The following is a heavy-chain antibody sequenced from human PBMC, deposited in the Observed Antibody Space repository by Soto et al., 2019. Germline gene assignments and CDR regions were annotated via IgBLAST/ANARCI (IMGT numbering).Heavy chain of an antibody. Sequence: ASVKVSCKVSGYTLTELSMHWLRQAPGKGLEWMGGFDPEDGETIYAQKFQGRVTMTEDTSTDTAYMELSSLRSEDTAVYYCATLTYYYDSSGYRSIAFDIWGQGTMVTVSS. CDR2: FDPEDGET. J-gene: IGHJ3*02. D-gene: IGHD3-22*01. CDR1: GYTLTELS. V-gene: IGHV1-24*01. CDR3: ATLTYYYDSSGYRSIAFDI.